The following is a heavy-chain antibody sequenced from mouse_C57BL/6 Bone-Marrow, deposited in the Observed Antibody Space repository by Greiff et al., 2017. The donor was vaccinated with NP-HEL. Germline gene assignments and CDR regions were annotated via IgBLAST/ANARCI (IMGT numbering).Heavy chain of an antibody. J-gene: IGHJ1*03. V-gene: IGHV8-12*01. CDR1: GFSLSTSGMG. CDR3: ARRPPYYGSSYGYFDV. D-gene: IGHD1-1*01. Sequence: VKLMESGPGILQSSQTLSLTCSFSGFSLSTSGMGVSWIRQPSGKGLEWLAHIYWDDDKRYNPSLKSRLTISKDTSRNQVFLKITSVDTADTATYYCARRPPYYGSSYGYFDVWGTGTTVTVSS. CDR2: IYWDDDK.